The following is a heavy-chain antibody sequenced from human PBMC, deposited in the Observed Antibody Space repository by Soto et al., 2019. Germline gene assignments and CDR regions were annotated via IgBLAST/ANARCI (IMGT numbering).Heavy chain of an antibody. J-gene: IGHJ6*02. V-gene: IGHV3-33*01. D-gene: IGHD5-12*01. CDR2: IWNDGSNK. Sequence: GGPLRLSCAASLFTFRDHAMHWVRQSPGKGREWLAIIWNDGSNKFYAGSVQGRFTISRDNSKNTVYLQMNTLSAEDTAVYYCARALFPDVDIYAMDVWGQGTTVTVSS. CDR3: ARALFPDVDIYAMDV. CDR1: LFTFRDHA.